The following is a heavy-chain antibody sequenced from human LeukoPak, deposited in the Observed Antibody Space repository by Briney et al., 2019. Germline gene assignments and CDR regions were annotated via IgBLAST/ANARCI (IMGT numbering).Heavy chain of an antibody. CDR3: ARGEETYDILTGYKLDWFDP. CDR2: MYTSGTT. Sequence: SETLSLTCSVSGGSIISDSYYWNWIRQPAGKGLEWIGRMYTSGTTNYNPSLKSRVTISVDKSKNQFSLKLSSVTAADTAVYYCARGEETYDILTGYKLDWFDPWGQGTLVTVSS. CDR1: GGSIISDSYY. J-gene: IGHJ5*02. V-gene: IGHV4-61*02. D-gene: IGHD3-9*01.